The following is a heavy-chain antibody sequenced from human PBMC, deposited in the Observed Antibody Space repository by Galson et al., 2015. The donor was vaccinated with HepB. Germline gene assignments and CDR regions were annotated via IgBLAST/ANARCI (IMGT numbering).Heavy chain of an antibody. CDR2: IYSGGST. CDR3: AKEYSGYDLNFDY. V-gene: IGHV3-53*01. Sequence: SLRLSCAASGFTVSSNYMSWVRQAPGKGLEWVSVIYSGGSTYYADSVKGRFTISRDNSKNTLYLQMNSLRAEDTAVYYCAKEYSGYDLNFDYWGQGTLVTVSS. CDR1: GFTVSSNY. D-gene: IGHD5-12*01. J-gene: IGHJ4*02.